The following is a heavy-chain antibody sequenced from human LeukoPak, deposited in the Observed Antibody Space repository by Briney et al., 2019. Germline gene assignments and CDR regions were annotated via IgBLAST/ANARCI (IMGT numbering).Heavy chain of an antibody. CDR2: ISGSGGSA. Sequence: GGSPRLSCAASGFTFSSYAMSWVRQAPGKGLEWVSAISGSGGSAYYADSVKGRFTISRDNSKNTLYLQMNSLRAEDTAMYYCARGDDSGYYDYFDYWGQGALVTVSS. CDR1: GFTFSSYA. CDR3: ARGDDSGYYDYFDY. V-gene: IGHV3-23*01. D-gene: IGHD3-22*01. J-gene: IGHJ4*02.